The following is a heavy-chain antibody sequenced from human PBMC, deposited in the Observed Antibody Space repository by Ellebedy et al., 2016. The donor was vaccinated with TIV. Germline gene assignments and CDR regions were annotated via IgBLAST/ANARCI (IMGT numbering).Heavy chain of an antibody. CDR2: IYQDGSDQ. V-gene: IGHV3-7*01. CDR3: ARRGSYGDYAVQINSWLDT. D-gene: IGHD4-17*01. J-gene: IGHJ5*02. Sequence: PGGSLRLSCAASGFSFRSYWMSWVRQAPGKGLEWVANIYQDGSDQYYVDSVKGRFTISRDNANKLLFLQMNSLRAEDTAVYYCARRGSYGDYAVQINSWLDTWGRGTLVAVSS. CDR1: GFSFRSYW.